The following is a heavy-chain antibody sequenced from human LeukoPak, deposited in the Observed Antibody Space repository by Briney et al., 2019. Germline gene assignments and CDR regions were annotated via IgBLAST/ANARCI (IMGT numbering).Heavy chain of an antibody. CDR2: ISSDGTTT. D-gene: IGHD2-15*01. V-gene: IGHV3-74*01. CDR3: VKDGGKSFSTTYDY. Sequence: GGSLRLSCAASGFTVSSNYMGWVRQAPGKGLVWVSVISSDGTTTAYADSVKGRFTISRDNAKNTLYLQMNSLRAEDTAIYYCVKDGGKSFSTTYDYWGQGTLVTVSS. J-gene: IGHJ4*02. CDR1: GFTVSSNY.